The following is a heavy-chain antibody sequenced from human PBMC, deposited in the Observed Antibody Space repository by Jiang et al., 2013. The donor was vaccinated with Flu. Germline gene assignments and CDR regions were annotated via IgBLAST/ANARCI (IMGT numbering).Heavy chain of an antibody. Sequence: GAEVKKPGSSVKVSCKASGGTFSSYAISWVRQAPGQGLEWMGRIIPILGIANYAQKFQGRVTITADKSTSTAYMELSSLRSEDTAVYYCASDLQPEQLGNWFDPVGPGNPGHRLL. J-gene: IGHJ5*02. CDR2: IIPILGIA. CDR1: GGTFSSYA. D-gene: IGHD6-13*01. CDR3: ASDLQPEQLGNWFDP. V-gene: IGHV1-69*04.